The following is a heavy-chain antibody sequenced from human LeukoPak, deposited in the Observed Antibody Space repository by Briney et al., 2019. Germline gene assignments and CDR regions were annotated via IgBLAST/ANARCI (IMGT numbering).Heavy chain of an antibody. CDR1: GGSIISYY. Sequence: PSETLSFTCTGSGGSIISYYWSWIRQPAGKGLKWIGRIYTSGTTNYNPSLKSRVTIAVDTSKNPFSLKLSSVTVADTAVYYCARAMIVGDDAFDIWGQGTMVTVSS. J-gene: IGHJ3*02. CDR3: ARAMIVGDDAFDI. V-gene: IGHV4-4*07. D-gene: IGHD3-22*01. CDR2: IYTSGTT.